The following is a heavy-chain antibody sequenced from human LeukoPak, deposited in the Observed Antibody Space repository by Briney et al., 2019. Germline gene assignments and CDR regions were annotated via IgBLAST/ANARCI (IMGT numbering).Heavy chain of an antibody. CDR2: ISSSSSTI. Sequence: GGSLRLSCAASGFIFSDYYMSWIRQAPGKGLEWVSYISSSSSTIYYADSVKGRFTISRDNAKNSLYLQMNSLRAEDTAVYYCARAHHRRVYDYVWGSYPYWGQGTLVTVSS. CDR3: ARAHHRRVYDYVWGSYPY. CDR1: GFIFSDYY. D-gene: IGHD3-16*02. V-gene: IGHV3-11*04. J-gene: IGHJ4*02.